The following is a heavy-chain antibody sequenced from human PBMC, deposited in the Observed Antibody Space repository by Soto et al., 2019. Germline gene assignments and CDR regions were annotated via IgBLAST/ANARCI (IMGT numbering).Heavy chain of an antibody. CDR3: ARAPHGRFLEWSGAFDI. CDR1: GYTFTSYG. CDR2: ISAYNGNT. J-gene: IGHJ3*02. V-gene: IGHV1-18*01. D-gene: IGHD3-3*01. Sequence: QVQLVQSGAEVKKPGASVKVSCKASGYTFTSYGISWVRQAPGQGLEWMGWISAYNGNTNYAQKLQGRVTMTTDTSTSTAYMELRSLRSDDTAVYYCARAPHGRFLEWSGAFDIWGQGTMVTVSS.